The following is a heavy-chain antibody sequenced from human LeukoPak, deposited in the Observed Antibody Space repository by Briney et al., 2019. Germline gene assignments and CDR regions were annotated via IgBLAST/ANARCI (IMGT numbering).Heavy chain of an antibody. CDR3: ARGGSSGSMIY. D-gene: IGHD3-22*01. V-gene: IGHV3-48*01. J-gene: IGHJ4*02. CDR1: GFTFSNYS. CDR2: ITSSSSPI. Sequence: SGGSLRLSCAASGFTFSNYSMSWVRQAPGKGLEWVSYITSSSSPIYYADSVKGRFTISRDNAKNSLYLQMNSLRVKNTAVYYCARGGSSGSMIYWGQGTLVTVSS.